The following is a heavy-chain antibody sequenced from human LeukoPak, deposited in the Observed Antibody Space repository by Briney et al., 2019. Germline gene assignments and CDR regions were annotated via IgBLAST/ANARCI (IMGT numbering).Heavy chain of an antibody. J-gene: IGHJ4*02. D-gene: IGHD6-25*01. CDR1: GAFTSTYY. CDR3: ARIDPLGFFDQ. V-gene: IGHV4-59*13. CDR2: VFYSGSS. Sequence: SETLSLACTVSGAFTSTYYWSWVRQPSTGGLEWIGYVFYSGSSNYNPNFTSRVTMSVDTSKSQFSLKLTSVSDADTAVYYCARIDPLGFFDQWGQGTLVTVSS.